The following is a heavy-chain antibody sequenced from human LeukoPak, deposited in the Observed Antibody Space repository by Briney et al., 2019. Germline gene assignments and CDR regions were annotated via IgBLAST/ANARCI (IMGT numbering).Heavy chain of an antibody. Sequence: SETLSLTCAVYGGSFSGYYWSWIRQPPGKGLEWIGEINHSGSTNYNPSLKSRVTISVDTSKNQFSLKLSSVTAADTAVYYCARGIAAAGTTWFDPWGQGTLVTVSS. D-gene: IGHD6-13*01. CDR3: ARGIAAAGTTWFDP. CDR2: INHSGST. J-gene: IGHJ5*02. V-gene: IGHV4-34*01. CDR1: GGSFSGYY.